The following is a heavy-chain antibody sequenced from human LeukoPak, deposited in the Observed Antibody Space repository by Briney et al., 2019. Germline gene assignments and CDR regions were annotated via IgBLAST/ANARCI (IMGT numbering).Heavy chain of an antibody. V-gene: IGHV4-39*07. D-gene: IGHD3-10*01. CDR3: ARGRGKQPGDGMDV. Sequence: PSETLSLTCTVSGGSVSSTTYYWSWIRQPPGKGLEWIGEINHSGSTNYNPSLRSRVTISVDTSKNQFSLKLSSVTAADTAVYYCARGRGKQPGDGMDVWGQGTTVTVSS. CDR2: INHSGST. J-gene: IGHJ6*02. CDR1: GGSVSSTTYY.